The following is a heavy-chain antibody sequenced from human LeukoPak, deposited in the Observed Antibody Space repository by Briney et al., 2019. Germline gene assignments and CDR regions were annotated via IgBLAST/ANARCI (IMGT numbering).Heavy chain of an antibody. CDR1: GFTFSSYS. J-gene: IGHJ6*04. V-gene: IGHV3-48*04. CDR2: ISSSGSTI. CDR3: AELGIPMIGGV. D-gene: IGHD3-10*02. Sequence: GGSLRLSRAASGFTFSSYSMNWVRQAPGKGLEWVSSISSSGSTIYYADSVKGRFTISRDNAKNSLYLQMNSLRAEDTAVYYCAELGIPMIGGVWGKGTTVTISS.